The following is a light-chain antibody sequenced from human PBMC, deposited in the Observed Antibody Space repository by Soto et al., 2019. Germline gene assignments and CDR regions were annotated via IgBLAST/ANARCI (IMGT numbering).Light chain of an antibody. CDR3: CSYAGSDSYV. V-gene: IGLV2-11*01. Sequence: QSVLSQPRSVSGSPGQSVTISCTGTSSDVGDYDYVSWYQQHPGEVPKLIIYDVSKWPSGVPDRFSGSKSGNRASLTISGLQAEDEADYYCCSYAGSDSYVFGTGTKLTVL. CDR1: SSDVGDYDY. CDR2: DVS. J-gene: IGLJ1*01.